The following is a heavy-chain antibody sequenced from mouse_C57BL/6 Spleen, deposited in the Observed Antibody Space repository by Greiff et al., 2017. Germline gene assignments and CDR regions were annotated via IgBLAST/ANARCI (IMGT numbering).Heavy chain of an antibody. CDR3: ARAFITTVVAYFDY. J-gene: IGHJ2*01. Sequence: VQLQQSGPELVKPGASVKISCKASGYAFSSSWMNWVKQRPGKGLEWIGRIYPGDGDTNYNGKFKGKATLTADKSSSTAYMQLSSLTSEDSAVYFCARAFITTVVAYFDYWGQGTTLTVSS. V-gene: IGHV1-82*01. CDR2: IYPGDGDT. D-gene: IGHD1-1*01. CDR1: GYAFSSSW.